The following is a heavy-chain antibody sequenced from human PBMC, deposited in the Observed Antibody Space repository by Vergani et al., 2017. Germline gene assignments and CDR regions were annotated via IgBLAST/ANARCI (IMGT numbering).Heavy chain of an antibody. V-gene: IGHV4-34*02. CDR3: ARGSAIIAAAITRGDRVEPV. CDR1: GGSLSGYF. Sequence: QVHLQQRGAGVLKPSETLSLTCGVIGGSLSGYFWSWIRQPPGKGLEWIGEINHSGSTNYNPSLKSRVTISVDTSKNQFSLKLSSVTAADTAVYYCARGSAIIAAAITRGDRVEPVWGKGP. D-gene: IGHD6-13*01. J-gene: IGHJ6*03. CDR2: INHSGST.